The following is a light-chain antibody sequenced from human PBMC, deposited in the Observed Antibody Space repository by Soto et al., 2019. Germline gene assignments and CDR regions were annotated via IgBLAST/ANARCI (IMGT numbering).Light chain of an antibody. Sequence: DIVMTQTPLSSPVTLGQPASISCRSSQSLVHSDGNTYLSWLQQRPGQPPRLLIYKFSNRFSGVQDGFSGSGAGTDFTLKIRRVKEEELGVYSCMQAPLLWTFGRGPSWRSN. CDR2: KFS. CDR1: QSLVHSDGNTY. CDR3: MQAPLLWT. J-gene: IGKJ2*02. V-gene: IGKV2-24*01.